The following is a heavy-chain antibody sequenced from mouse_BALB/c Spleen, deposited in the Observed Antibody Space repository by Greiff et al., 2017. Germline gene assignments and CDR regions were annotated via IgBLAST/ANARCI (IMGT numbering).Heavy chain of an antibody. D-gene: IGHD2-1*01. CDR2: INPSNGGT. CDR1: GYTFTSYY. Sequence: QVQLQQSGAELVKPGASVKLSCKASGYTFTSYYMYWVKQRPGQGLEWIGEINPSNGGTNFNEKFKSKATLTVDKSSSTAYMQLSSLTSEDSAVYYCTRSGGNYPYWYFDVWGAGTTVTVSS. V-gene: IGHV1S81*02. CDR3: TRSGGNYPYWYFDV. J-gene: IGHJ1*01.